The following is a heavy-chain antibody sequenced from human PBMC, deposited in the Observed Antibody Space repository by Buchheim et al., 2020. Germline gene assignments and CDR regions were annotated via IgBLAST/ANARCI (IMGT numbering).Heavy chain of an antibody. Sequence: QVQLVQSGAEVKKPGASVKVSCKASGYTLTSYYMHWVRQAPGQGLEWMGIINPSGGSTSYAQKFQGRVTMTRDTSTSTVYMELSSLRSEDTAVYYCARGAFLVVVGASDWYFDLWGRGTL. D-gene: IGHD2-21*01. CDR1: GYTLTSYY. J-gene: IGHJ2*01. V-gene: IGHV1-46*01. CDR2: INPSGGST. CDR3: ARGAFLVVVGASDWYFDL.